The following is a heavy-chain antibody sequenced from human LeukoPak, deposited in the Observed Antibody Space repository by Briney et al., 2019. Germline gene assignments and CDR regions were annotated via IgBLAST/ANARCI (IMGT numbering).Heavy chain of an antibody. V-gene: IGHV4-34*01. CDR3: ARGVVVVVAATGEAEYFQH. J-gene: IGHJ1*01. D-gene: IGHD2-15*01. CDR2: INHSGST. CDR1: GFTFSSYA. Sequence: GSLRLSCAASGFTFSSYAMSWVRQPPGKGLEWIGEINHSGSTNYNPSLKSRVTISVDTSKNLFSLKLSSVTAADTAVYYCARGVVVVVAATGEAEYFQHWGQGTLVTVSS.